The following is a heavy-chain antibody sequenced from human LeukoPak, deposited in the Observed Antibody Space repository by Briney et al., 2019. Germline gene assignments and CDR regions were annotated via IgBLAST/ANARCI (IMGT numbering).Heavy chain of an antibody. CDR3: ARVGPGSSGSCYLSNWFDP. J-gene: IGHJ5*02. CDR2: IFPGDSET. D-gene: IGHD3-10*01. CDR1: GYSFTTHW. V-gene: IGHV5-51*01. Sequence: GESLKISCKGSGYSFTTHWIGWVRQLPGKGLEWMGLIFPGDSETRYSPSFQGQVTISADKSISTAYLQWSSLKASDTAMYYCARVGPGSSGSCYLSNWFDPWGQGTLVTVSS.